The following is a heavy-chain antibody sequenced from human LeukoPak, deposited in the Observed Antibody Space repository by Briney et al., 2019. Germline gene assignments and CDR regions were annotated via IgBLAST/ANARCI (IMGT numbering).Heavy chain of an antibody. CDR1: GFTFSHYS. J-gene: IGHJ4*02. Sequence: GGSLRLSCVASGFTFSHYSMNWVRQAPGKGLEWVSSIRFTGSYIYYADSVKGRFTISRDDAKNSLYLQMNSLRDEDTAVYYCARAEPYSSSWFASFDYWGQGTLVTVSS. V-gene: IGHV3-21*01. CDR3: ARAEPYSSSWFASFDY. D-gene: IGHD6-13*01. CDR2: IRFTGSYI.